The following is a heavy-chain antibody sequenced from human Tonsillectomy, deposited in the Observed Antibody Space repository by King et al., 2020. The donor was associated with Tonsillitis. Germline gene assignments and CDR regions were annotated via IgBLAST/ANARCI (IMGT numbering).Heavy chain of an antibody. Sequence: QLVQSGGGVVQPGGSLRLSCEASGFIFKSFGMHWVRQAPGKGLEWVASLSYDGGNKYYAESVKGRFTISRDNSEHTLYLQMNSLRGEGTAIYYCAKEGAGPFDSWGQGTLVTVSA. CDR1: GFIFKSFG. J-gene: IGHJ4*02. V-gene: IGHV3-30*18. D-gene: IGHD1-14*01. CDR3: AKEGAGPFDS. CDR2: LSYDGGNK.